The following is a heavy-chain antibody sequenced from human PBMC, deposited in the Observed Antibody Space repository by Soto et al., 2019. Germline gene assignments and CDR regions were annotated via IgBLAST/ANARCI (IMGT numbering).Heavy chain of an antibody. CDR3: ATRITVFGLLIPPFDP. J-gene: IGHJ5*02. V-gene: IGHV4-34*01. D-gene: IGHD3-3*01. CDR1: SGSVNGYY. Sequence: LETLSLTCAVYSGSVNGYYWNWIRQPPGKGLEWIGEITHTGATHYNPSLKSRVTMSVDTSKNQFSLRLSSVTAADTAIYYCATRITVFGLLIPPFDPWGQGTQVTVSS. CDR2: ITHTGAT.